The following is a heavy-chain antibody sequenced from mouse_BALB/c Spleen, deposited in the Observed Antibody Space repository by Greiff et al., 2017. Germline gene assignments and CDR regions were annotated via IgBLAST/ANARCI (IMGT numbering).Heavy chain of an antibody. CDR1: GYTFTNYW. CDR2: IYPGGGYT. CDR3: ARLYYDYEDYYAMDY. Sequence: QVHVKQSGAELVRPGTSVKISCKASGYTFTNYWLGWVKQRPGHGLEWIGDIYPGGGYTNYNEKFKGKATLTADTSSSTAYMQLSSLTSEDSAVYFCARLYYDYEDYYAMDYWGQGTSVTVSS. V-gene: IGHV1-63*02. D-gene: IGHD2-4*01. J-gene: IGHJ4*01.